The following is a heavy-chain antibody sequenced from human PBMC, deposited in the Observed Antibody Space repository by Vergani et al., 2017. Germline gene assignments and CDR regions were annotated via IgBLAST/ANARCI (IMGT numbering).Heavy chain of an antibody. Sequence: QVQLQESGPGLVKPSETLSLTCAVSGYSISSGYYWGWIRQPPGKGLEWIGSIYYSGSTSSNPSLKSRVTISVDTSKNQFSLKLSSVTAADTAVYYCARQRIRDGGAFDIWGQGTMVTVSS. CDR3: ARQRIRDGGAFDI. J-gene: IGHJ3*02. CDR2: IYYSGST. D-gene: IGHD5-24*01. CDR1: GYSISSGYY. V-gene: IGHV4-38-2*01.